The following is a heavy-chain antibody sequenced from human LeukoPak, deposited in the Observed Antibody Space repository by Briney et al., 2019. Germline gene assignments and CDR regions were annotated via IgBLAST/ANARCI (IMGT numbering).Heavy chain of an antibody. V-gene: IGHV3-49*04. CDR2: IRSKAYGGTT. CDR3: TRDLHTWEQLFDY. CDR1: GFTFGDYA. D-gene: IGHD1-26*01. Sequence: GGSLRLSCTASGFTFGDYAMGWVRQAPGKGLEWVGFIRSKAYGGTTEYAASVKGRFTISRDDSKSIAYLQMNSLKTEDTAVYYCTRDLHTWEQLFDYWGQGTLVTVSS. J-gene: IGHJ4*02.